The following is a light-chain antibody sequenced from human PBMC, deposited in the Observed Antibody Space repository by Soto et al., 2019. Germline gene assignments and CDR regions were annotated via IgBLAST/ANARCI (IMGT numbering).Light chain of an antibody. CDR2: ATS. V-gene: IGKV1-39*01. J-gene: IGKJ2*01. CDR1: QSIERY. Sequence: DIQMTPSPSSLSASVGDRVTITCRASQSIERYLNWYQQKSGKAPKFLMYATSHLQSGVPSRFSGSGSGTEFTLTISGLQPEDFGSYYCQQTYTVPYTFGQGTKLEIE. CDR3: QQTYTVPYT.